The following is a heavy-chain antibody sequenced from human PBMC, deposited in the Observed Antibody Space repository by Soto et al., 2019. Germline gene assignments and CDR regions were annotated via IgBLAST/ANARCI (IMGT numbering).Heavy chain of an antibody. Sequence: SVKVSCKACGGTFSRYAISWVRQAPGQGLEWMGGLIPIFGTANYAQKFQGRVTITADESTSTAYMELSSLRSEDTAVYYFATTTVTTTLIDYWGQGTLVTVSS. V-gene: IGHV1-69*13. CDR1: GGTFSRYA. CDR2: LIPIFGTA. J-gene: IGHJ4*02. CDR3: ATTTVTTTLIDY. D-gene: IGHD4-17*01.